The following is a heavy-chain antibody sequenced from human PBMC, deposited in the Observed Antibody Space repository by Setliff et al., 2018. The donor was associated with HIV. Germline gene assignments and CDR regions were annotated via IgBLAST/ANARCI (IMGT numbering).Heavy chain of an antibody. V-gene: IGHV4-31*03. D-gene: IGHD6-13*01. CDR1: NGSISSGGYF. J-gene: IGHJ4*02. CDR2: IYYNGNT. CDR3: ARGTGGPGSSWVLTRFDS. Sequence: SETLSLTCSVSNGSISSGGYFWSWIRQHPGKGLEWIGYIYYNGNTYYNPSLKSRAAISLDTSENHFSLKLTSVTAADTAMYYCARGTGGPGSSWVLTRFDSWGQGTLVTVSS.